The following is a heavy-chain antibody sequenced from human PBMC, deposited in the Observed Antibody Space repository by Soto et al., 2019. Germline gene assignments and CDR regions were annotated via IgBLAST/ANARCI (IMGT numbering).Heavy chain of an antibody. CDR2: ISAYNGNT. J-gene: IGHJ6*02. V-gene: IGHV1-18*01. Sequence: QVQLVQSGAEVKKPGASVNVSCKASGYTFTSYGISWVRQAPGQGLEWMGWISAYNGNTNYAQKLQGRVTMTTDTSTSTAYMELRSLRSDDTAVYYCAVAVAGKNPYYYYGMDDWGQGTTVTVSS. CDR3: AVAVAGKNPYYYYGMDD. CDR1: GYTFTSYG. D-gene: IGHD6-19*01.